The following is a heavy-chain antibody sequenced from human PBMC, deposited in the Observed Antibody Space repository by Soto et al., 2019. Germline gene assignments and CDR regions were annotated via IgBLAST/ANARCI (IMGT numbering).Heavy chain of an antibody. Sequence: SETLSLTCTVFRGHISGYYWSWVRQPPGKGVEGIGYSHYSGSTKYNPPLKNRVTMSVDTSKNQFSLSLISFTSADTAVYYCARYTDTYYSYWGQGTPVTVSS. V-gene: IGHV4-59*01. J-gene: IGHJ4*02. CDR2: SHYSGST. CDR3: ARYTDTYYSY. D-gene: IGHD1-26*01. CDR1: RGHISGYY.